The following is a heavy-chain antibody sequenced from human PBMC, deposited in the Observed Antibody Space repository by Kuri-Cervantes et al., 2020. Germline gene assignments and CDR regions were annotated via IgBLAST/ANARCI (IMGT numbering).Heavy chain of an antibody. J-gene: IGHJ3*02. Sequence: ASVKVSCKASGYTFTSYGISWVRQAPRQGLEWMGWISAYNGNTNYAQKLQGRVTMTTDTSTSTAYMELRSLRSDDTAVYYCAVVGGSVAGTYGAFDIWGQGTMVTVSS. CDR3: AVVGGSVAGTYGAFDI. D-gene: IGHD6-19*01. CDR2: ISAYNGNT. V-gene: IGHV1-18*01. CDR1: GYTFTSYG.